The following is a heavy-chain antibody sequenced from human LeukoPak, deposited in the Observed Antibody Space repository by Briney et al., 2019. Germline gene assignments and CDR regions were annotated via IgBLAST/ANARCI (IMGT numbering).Heavy chain of an antibody. D-gene: IGHD3-10*01. CDR2: IYTSGST. CDR1: GGSISSGSYY. Sequence: SQTLSLTCTVSGGSISSGSYYWSWIRQPAGKGLEWIGRIYTSGSTNYNPSLKSRVTISVDTSKNQFSLKLSSVTAADTAVYYCARKVLDMVRGVISGFDPWGQGTLVTVSS. CDR3: ARKVLDMVRGVISGFDP. V-gene: IGHV4-61*02. J-gene: IGHJ5*02.